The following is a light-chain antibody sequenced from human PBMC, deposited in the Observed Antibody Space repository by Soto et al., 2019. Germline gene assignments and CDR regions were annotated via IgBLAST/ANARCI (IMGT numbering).Light chain of an antibody. V-gene: IGKV1D-12*01. J-gene: IGKJ4*01. CDR1: QDINNW. CDR2: TTS. CDR3: QQANSFPLT. Sequence: DIQVTQSPSSVSASVGDRVTITCRASQDINNWLAWYQQKPGKAPKLLIYTTSNLQSGVPSRFSGSGSGTDFTLTISSLQPEDFATYYCQQANSFPLTFGGGTKVDIK.